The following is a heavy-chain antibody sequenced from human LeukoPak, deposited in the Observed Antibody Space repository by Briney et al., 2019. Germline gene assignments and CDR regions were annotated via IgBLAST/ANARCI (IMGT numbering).Heavy chain of an antibody. CDR2: IYYSGST. V-gene: IGHV4-39*02. CDR3: GRGYTREAFDI. J-gene: IGHJ3*02. CDR1: GGSISSSSHY. D-gene: IGHD3-16*02. Sequence: MTSETLSLTCTVSGGSISSSSHYLGWIRQPPGKGHEWIGSIYYSGSTDYSPSLRSRLTISVDTSKNQLSLKLTSVTAADTAIYYCGRGYTREAFDIWGQGTKVAVSS.